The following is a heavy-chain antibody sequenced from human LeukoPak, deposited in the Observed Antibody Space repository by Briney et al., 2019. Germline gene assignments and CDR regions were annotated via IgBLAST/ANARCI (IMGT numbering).Heavy chain of an antibody. CDR2: ISSSSSYI. V-gene: IGHV3-21*01. J-gene: IGHJ4*02. D-gene: IGHD3-22*01. Sequence: PGGSLRLSCAASGFTFSSYSMNWVRQAPGKGLEWVSSISSSSSYIYYADSVKGRFTISRDNAKNSLYLQMNSLRAEDTAVYYCARDDKSVPAYYYDSSGGDYWGQGTLVTVSS. CDR3: ARDDKSVPAYYYDSSGGDY. CDR1: GFTFSSYS.